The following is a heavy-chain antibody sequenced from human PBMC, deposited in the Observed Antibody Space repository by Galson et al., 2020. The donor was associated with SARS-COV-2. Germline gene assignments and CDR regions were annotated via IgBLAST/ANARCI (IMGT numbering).Heavy chain of an antibody. Sequence: GESLKISCAASGFTFSDHYMSWVRQAPGKGLEWISYISGTSSYTNYADSLKGRFTISRDNAKNSLYLQMTSLRDEDTAVYYCARAGAKSYGDGMDVWGQGTTVTVSS. V-gene: IGHV3-11*06. J-gene: IGHJ6*02. D-gene: IGHD1-26*01. CDR3: ARAGAKSYGDGMDV. CDR1: GFTFSDHY. CDR2: ISGTSSYT.